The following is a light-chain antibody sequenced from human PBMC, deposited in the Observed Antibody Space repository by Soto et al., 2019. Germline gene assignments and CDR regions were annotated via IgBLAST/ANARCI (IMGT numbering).Light chain of an antibody. J-gene: IGKJ2*01. Sequence: DIQMSQSPSTLSGSVGERVTITCQASQDINNYLNWYQQKPGKAPKLLIFDATNLETGVPSRFSGSGSGTDFTLTISSLQPEDFATFYCQQSYSVPHTFGQGTKVDI. CDR2: DAT. V-gene: IGKV1-33*01. CDR1: QDINNY. CDR3: QQSYSVPHT.